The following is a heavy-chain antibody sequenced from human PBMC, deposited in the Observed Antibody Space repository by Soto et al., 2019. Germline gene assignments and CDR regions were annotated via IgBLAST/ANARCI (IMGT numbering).Heavy chain of an antibody. CDR1: GYSFNTYA. J-gene: IGHJ5*02. Sequence: QVQLVQSGAEVKKPGASVRVSCQASGYSFNTYAIHWVRQAPGQGLEWMGWINTANGNTEQSQQFQGRVTFTRDTSATTAYMDLSSLRSEDTDTYYCARRYKSAGWFDPWGQGTLVTVSS. D-gene: IGHD1-1*01. V-gene: IGHV1-3*04. CDR3: ARRYKSAGWFDP. CDR2: INTANGNT.